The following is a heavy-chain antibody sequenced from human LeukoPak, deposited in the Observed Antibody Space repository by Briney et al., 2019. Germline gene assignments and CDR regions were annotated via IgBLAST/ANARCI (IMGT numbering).Heavy chain of an antibody. CDR2: IYWDDDK. CDR3: SHCTYYYDSSGSPRAFDI. CDR1: GFSLSTSGVA. V-gene: IGHV2-5*02. J-gene: IGHJ3*02. D-gene: IGHD3-22*01. Sequence: SGPTLVNPTQTLTLTCTFSGFSLSTSGVAVGGIRQPPGKALEWLALIYWDDDKRYSPSLKSRLTITKDTSKNQVVLTMTNMDPVDTATYYCSHCTYYYDSSGSPRAFDIWGQGTVVTVSS.